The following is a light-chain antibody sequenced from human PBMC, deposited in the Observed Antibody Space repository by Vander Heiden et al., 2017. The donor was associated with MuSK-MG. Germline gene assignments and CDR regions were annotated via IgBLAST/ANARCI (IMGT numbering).Light chain of an antibody. CDR2: DDT. Sequence: ALTPPASVAWSPGQSLTVSCTGTSRDVESHDIVAWYQQHPGRAPKDMIYDDTKRPSGGSNRFSGSKSGNTAALTISRLQAEDEADYYCCSYAGSSGLSYVFGTGTKVTVL. CDR1: SRDVESHDI. CDR3: CSYAGSSGLSYV. J-gene: IGLJ1*01. V-gene: IGLV2-23*01.